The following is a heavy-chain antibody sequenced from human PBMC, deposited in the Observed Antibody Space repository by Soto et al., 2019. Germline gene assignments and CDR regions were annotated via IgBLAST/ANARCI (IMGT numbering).Heavy chain of an antibody. CDR1: GFTFSSYA. D-gene: IGHD3-10*01. J-gene: IGHJ3*02. V-gene: IGHV3-23*01. CDR3: AKDVLLRRTDI. CDR2: ISGSGDST. Sequence: GGSLRLSCAASGFTFSSYAMTWVRQAPGKGPEWVSAISGSGDSTYYADSVKGRFTISRDNSKNTLFLQMNSLRAEDTAVYYCAKDVLLRRTDIWGQGTMVTVSS.